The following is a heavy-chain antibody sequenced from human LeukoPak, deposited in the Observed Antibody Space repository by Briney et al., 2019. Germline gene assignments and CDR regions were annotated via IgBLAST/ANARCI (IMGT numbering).Heavy chain of an antibody. J-gene: IGHJ4*02. Sequence: ASVKVSCHASGYTFPTYGISWVRQAPGQGLEWMGWISAYNGNTNYAQKLQGRVTMTTDTSTSTAYMELRSLRSDDTAVYYCARDIGEGDIVVVPAALDYWGQGTLVTVSS. CDR3: ARDIGEGDIVVVPAALDY. CDR1: GYTFPTYG. D-gene: IGHD2-2*01. V-gene: IGHV1-18*01. CDR2: ISAYNGNT.